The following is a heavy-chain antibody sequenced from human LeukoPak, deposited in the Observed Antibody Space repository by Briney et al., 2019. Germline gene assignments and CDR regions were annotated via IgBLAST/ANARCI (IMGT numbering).Heavy chain of an antibody. CDR3: ARRKYYYGSGNPNWFDP. D-gene: IGHD3-10*01. CDR1: GGSFSGYY. Sequence: PSETLSLTCAVYGGSFSGYYWSWLRQPPGKGLEWIGEINHSGSTNYNPSLKSRVTISVDTSKNQFSLKLSSVTAADTAVYYCARRKYYYGSGNPNWFDPWGQGTLVTVSS. J-gene: IGHJ5*02. CDR2: INHSGST. V-gene: IGHV4-34*01.